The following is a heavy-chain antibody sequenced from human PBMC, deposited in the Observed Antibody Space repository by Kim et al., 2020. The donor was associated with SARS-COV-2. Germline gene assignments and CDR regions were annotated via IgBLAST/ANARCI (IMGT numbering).Heavy chain of an antibody. CDR1: GFTFSSYW. CDR2: IKQDGSEK. J-gene: IGHJ4*02. V-gene: IGHV3-7*01. D-gene: IGHD6-13*01. Sequence: GGSLRLSCVASGFTFSSYWMNWVRQAPGKGLEWVANIKQDGSEKYYVDSVKGRFTISRDNSRNSLYLQMNSLRAEDTAVYYCATRYTSSWSGFGYWGQGTLVTVSS. CDR3: ATRYTSSWSGFGY.